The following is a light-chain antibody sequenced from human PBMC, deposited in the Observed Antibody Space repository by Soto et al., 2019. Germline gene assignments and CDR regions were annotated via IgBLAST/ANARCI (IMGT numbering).Light chain of an antibody. V-gene: IGLV2-14*03. J-gene: IGLJ1*01. CDR2: DVS. Sequence: QSVLTQPASVSRSPGQSINISCTGTSSDVGGYNYVSWYQHHPGKAPKLIIYDVSNRPSGVSNPFSGSKSGNTASLTISGLQSEDEADYYCSSYTTSNTRQIVFGTGTKVTVL. CDR1: SSDVGGYNY. CDR3: SSYTTSNTRQIV.